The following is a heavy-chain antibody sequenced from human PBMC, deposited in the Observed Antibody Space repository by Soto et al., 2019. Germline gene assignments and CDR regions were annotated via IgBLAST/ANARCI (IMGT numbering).Heavy chain of an antibody. Sequence: EVQLVESGGGLVQPGGSLRLSCEASGLSFSNYWMHWVRQAPGKGLVWVSRIIGDGSDTRYADSVKGRFTVSRDNAKNTVFLQMNSLRADDSAVYYCVAHRRGWQEDYWGQGTLVTVSS. J-gene: IGHJ4*02. V-gene: IGHV3-74*01. CDR2: IIGDGSDT. CDR1: GLSFSNYW. D-gene: IGHD6-19*01. CDR3: VAHRRGWQEDY.